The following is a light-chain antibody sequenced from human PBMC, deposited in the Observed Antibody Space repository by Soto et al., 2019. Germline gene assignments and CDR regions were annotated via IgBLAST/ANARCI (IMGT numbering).Light chain of an antibody. CDR1: QGIRND. Sequence: DIQMTQSPSSLSASVGDRVTITCRASQGIRNDLGWYQQKPGKAPKRLIYAASSLQSGVPSRFSGIGSGTEFTLPITTLQPEDFAPFYFLHHNIYPPTFAQGTKVDIK. CDR2: AAS. V-gene: IGKV1-17*01. CDR3: LHHNIYPPT. J-gene: IGKJ1*01.